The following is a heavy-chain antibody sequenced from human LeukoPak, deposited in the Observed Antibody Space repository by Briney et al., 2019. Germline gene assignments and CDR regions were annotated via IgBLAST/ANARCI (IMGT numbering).Heavy chain of an antibody. CDR1: GGSFSGYY. CDR3: ATTTIRLGY. J-gene: IGHJ4*02. D-gene: IGHD1-26*01. Sequence: PSETLSLTCAVYGGSFSGYYWSWLRQPPGKGLEWIGEINHSGSTNYNPSLKSRVTTSVDTSNNQFSLKLSSVTAADTAVYYCATTTIRLGYWGQGTLVTVSS. CDR2: INHSGST. V-gene: IGHV4-34*01.